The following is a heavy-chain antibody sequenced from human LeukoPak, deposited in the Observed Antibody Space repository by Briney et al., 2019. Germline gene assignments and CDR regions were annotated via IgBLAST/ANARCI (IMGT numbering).Heavy chain of an antibody. Sequence: PGGSLRLSCAASGFTFSDYYMSWIRQAPGKGLEWVSYISSSGSTIYYADSVKGRFTISRDNAKNSLHLQMNSLRAEDTAVYYCARESPAGEDLDHYYYYMDAWGKGTTVTVSS. CDR1: GFTFSDYY. J-gene: IGHJ6*03. CDR2: ISSSGSTI. D-gene: IGHD7-27*01. V-gene: IGHV3-11*04. CDR3: ARESPAGEDLDHYYYYMDA.